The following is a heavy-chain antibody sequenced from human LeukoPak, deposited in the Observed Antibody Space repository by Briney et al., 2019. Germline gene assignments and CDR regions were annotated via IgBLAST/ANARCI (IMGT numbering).Heavy chain of an antibody. CDR2: IYYSGST. D-gene: IGHD3-9*01. CDR3: ARDGSSTGYLDY. Sequence: SETLSLTCTVSGGSISSYYWSWIRQPPGKGLEWIGYIYYSGSTSYNPSLKSRVTISVDTSKNQFSLKLSSVTAADTAVYYCARDGSSTGYLDYWGQGTLVTVS. J-gene: IGHJ4*02. CDR1: GGSISSYY. V-gene: IGHV4-59*01.